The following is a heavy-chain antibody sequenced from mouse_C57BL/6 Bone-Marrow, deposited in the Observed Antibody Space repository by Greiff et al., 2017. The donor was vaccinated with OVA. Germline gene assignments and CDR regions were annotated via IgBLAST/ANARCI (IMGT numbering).Heavy chain of an antibody. D-gene: IGHD3-3*01. CDR2: IDPNSGGT. Sequence: VQLQQSGAELVKPGASVKLSCKASGYTFTSYWMHWVKQRPGRGLAWIGRIDPNSGGTKYNEKFKSKATLTVDQPSSTAYMQLHSLRSEDSAVYFYARLLGQKGGYFDDWGQGTTLTVSS. CDR3: ARLLGQKGGYFDD. J-gene: IGHJ2*01. V-gene: IGHV1-72*01. CDR1: GYTFTSYW.